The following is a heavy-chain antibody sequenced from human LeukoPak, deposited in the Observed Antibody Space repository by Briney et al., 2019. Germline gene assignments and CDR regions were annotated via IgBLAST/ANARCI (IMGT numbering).Heavy chain of an antibody. Sequence: GGSLRLSCVASGFTFSSYGMHWVRQAPGKGLEWVAFIRYDGSNKYYADSVKGRFTISRDNSKKTLYLQMNSLRPEDTAVYYCAKDFSVYYYDSRVLDYWGQGTLVTVSS. D-gene: IGHD3-22*01. V-gene: IGHV3-30*02. CDR3: AKDFSVYYYDSRVLDY. CDR2: IRYDGSNK. J-gene: IGHJ4*02. CDR1: GFTFSSYG.